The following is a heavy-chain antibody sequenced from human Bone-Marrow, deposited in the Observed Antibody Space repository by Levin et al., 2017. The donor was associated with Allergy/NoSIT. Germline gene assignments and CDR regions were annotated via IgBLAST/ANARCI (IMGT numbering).Heavy chain of an antibody. CDR2: INHSGST. J-gene: IGHJ4*02. V-gene: IGHV4-34*01. CDR1: GGSFSGYY. Sequence: SETLSLTCAVYGGSFSGYYWSWIRQPPGKGLEWIGEINHSGSTNYNPSLKSRVTISVDTSKNQFSLKLSSVTAADTAVYYCARGFRRGYYGSGSYFVFWGQGTLVTVSS. D-gene: IGHD3-10*01. CDR3: ARGFRRGYYGSGSYFVF.